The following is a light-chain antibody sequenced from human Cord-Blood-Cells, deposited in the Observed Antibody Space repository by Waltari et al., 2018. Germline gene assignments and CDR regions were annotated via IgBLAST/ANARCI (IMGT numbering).Light chain of an antibody. CDR3: QQYNNWPPYT. V-gene: IGKV3-15*01. CDR1: QRVSSN. Sequence: VMTQSPAPLSVSPGESATLACSASQRVSSNLAWYQQKPGQAPRLLIYGASTRATGIPARFSGSGSGTEFTLTISSLQSEDFAVYDCQQYNNWPPYTFGQGTKLEIK. J-gene: IGKJ2*01. CDR2: GAS.